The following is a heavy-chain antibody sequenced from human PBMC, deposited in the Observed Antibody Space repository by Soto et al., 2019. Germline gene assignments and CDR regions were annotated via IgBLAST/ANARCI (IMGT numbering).Heavy chain of an antibody. J-gene: IGHJ3*02. Sequence: GGSLRLSCAASGFTFSSYAMSWVRQAPGKGLEWVSAISGSGGSTYYADSVKGRFTISRDNSKNTLYLQMNSLRAEDTAVYYCANHHSGYCSSTSCYADAFDIWGQGTMVTVSS. CDR3: ANHHSGYCSSTSCYADAFDI. CDR1: GFTFSSYA. D-gene: IGHD2-2*01. V-gene: IGHV3-23*01. CDR2: ISGSGGST.